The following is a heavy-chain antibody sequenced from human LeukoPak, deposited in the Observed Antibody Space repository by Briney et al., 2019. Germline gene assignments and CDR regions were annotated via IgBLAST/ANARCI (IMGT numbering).Heavy chain of an antibody. J-gene: IGHJ4*02. CDR3: ASPTDYYYDSSGYGSFDY. CDR2: IYYSGST. V-gene: IGHV4-39*01. Sequence: PSETLSLTCTVSGGSISSSSYYWGWIRQPPGKGLEWIGSIYYSGSTYYNPSLKSRVTISVDTSKNQFSLKLSSVTAADTAVYYCASPTDYYYDSSGYGSFDYWGQGTLVTVSS. D-gene: IGHD3-22*01. CDR1: GGSISSSSYY.